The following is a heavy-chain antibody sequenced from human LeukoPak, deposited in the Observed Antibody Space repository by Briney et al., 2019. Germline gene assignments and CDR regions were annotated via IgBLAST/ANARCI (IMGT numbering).Heavy chain of an antibody. J-gene: IGHJ3*01. CDR2: VTGSGDST. D-gene: IGHD1-26*01. CDR3: ARQWELIDAFDV. Sequence: GGSLRLSCAASGFTFSSYAMTWVRQAPGKGLEWVSAVTGSGDSTYYADSVKGRFTISRDNSKNTLYLQMNSLRAEDTAVYYCARQWELIDAFDVWGQGTMVTVSS. CDR1: GFTFSSYA. V-gene: IGHV3-23*01.